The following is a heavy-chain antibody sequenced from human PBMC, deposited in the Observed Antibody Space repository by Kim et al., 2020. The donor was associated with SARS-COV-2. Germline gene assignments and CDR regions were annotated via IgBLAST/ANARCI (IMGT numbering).Heavy chain of an antibody. Sequence: GGSLRLSCAASGFTFSSYAMHWVRQAPGKGLEWVAVISYDGSNKYYADSVKGRFTISRDNSKNTLYLQMNSLRAEDTAVYYCAREGEFPMIVVVAPYFD. CDR1: GFTFSSYA. CDR3: AREGEFPMIVVVAPYFD. D-gene: IGHD3-22*01. V-gene: IGHV3-30*04. CDR2: ISYDGSNK. J-gene: IGHJ4*01.